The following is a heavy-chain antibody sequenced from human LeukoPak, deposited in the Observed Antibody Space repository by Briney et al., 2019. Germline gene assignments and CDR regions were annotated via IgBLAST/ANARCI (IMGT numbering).Heavy chain of an antibody. D-gene: IGHD1-7*01. Sequence: PGGSLRLSCAASGFTLSAHRMTWVRQAPGKGLEWVANINQDGSAKYFLASVKGRFTISRDNAKNSMYLQMNSLRAEDTAVYYCARWDIRGTAHQLDYWGQGILVTVSS. CDR3: ARWDIRGTAHQLDY. CDR2: INQDGSAK. V-gene: IGHV3-7*01. J-gene: IGHJ4*02. CDR1: GFTLSAHR.